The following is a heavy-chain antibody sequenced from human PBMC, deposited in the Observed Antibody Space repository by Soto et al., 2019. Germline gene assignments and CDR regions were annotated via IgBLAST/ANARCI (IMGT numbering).Heavy chain of an antibody. CDR2: IKQDGSEK. V-gene: IGHV3-7*03. CDR3: ARQNGPEYYYDSSGSSNWFDS. J-gene: IGHJ5*01. D-gene: IGHD3-22*01. CDR1: GFTFSSYW. Sequence: GGSLRLSCAASGFTFSSYWMRWVRQAPGKGLEWVANIKQDGSEKYYVDSVKGRFTISRDNAKNSLYLQMNSLRAEDTAVYHCARQNGPEYYYDSSGSSNWFDSWGQGTLVTVSS.